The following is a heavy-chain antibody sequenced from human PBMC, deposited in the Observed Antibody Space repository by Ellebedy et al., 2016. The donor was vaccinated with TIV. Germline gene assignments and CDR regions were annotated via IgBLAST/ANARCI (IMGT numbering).Heavy chain of an antibody. V-gene: IGHV3-74*01. D-gene: IGHD3-10*01. CDR1: GFTFSSYW. CDR3: ARGVAVTMVRGVRGLYDMDV. J-gene: IGHJ6*02. Sequence: GGSLRLSCAASGFTFSSYWMHWVRQAPGKGLVWVSRINSDGSSTSYADSVKGRFTISRDNAKNTLYLQMNSLRAEDTAVYYCARGVAVTMVRGVRGLYDMDVWGQGTTVTVSS. CDR2: INSDGSST.